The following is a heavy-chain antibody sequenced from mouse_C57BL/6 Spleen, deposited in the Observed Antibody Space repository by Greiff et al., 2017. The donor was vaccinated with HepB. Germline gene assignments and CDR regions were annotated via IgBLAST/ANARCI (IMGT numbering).Heavy chain of an antibody. V-gene: IGHV1-81*01. CDR1: GYTFTSYG. CDR2: IYPRSGNT. Sequence: QVHVKQSGAELARPGASVKLSCKASGYTFTSYGISWVKQRTGQGLEWIGEIYPRSGNTYYNEKFKGKATLTADKSSSTAYMELRSLTSEDSAVYFCARKDYGSSSHFDYWGQGTTLTVSS. D-gene: IGHD1-1*01. CDR3: ARKDYGSSSHFDY. J-gene: IGHJ2*01.